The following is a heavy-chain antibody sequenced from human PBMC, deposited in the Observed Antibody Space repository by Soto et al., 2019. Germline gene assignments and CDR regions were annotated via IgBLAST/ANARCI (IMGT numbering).Heavy chain of an antibody. CDR1: GFTFSSYA. CDR2: ISGSGGST. D-gene: IGHD3-22*01. J-gene: IGHJ4*02. CDR3: AKDDYYDSSGYTPFLFDY. Sequence: GSLRLSCAASGFTFSSYAMSWVRQAPGKGLEWVSAISGSGGSTYYADSVKGRFTISRDNSKNTLYLQMNSLRAEDTAVYYCAKDDYYDSSGYTPFLFDYWGQGTLVTVSS. V-gene: IGHV3-23*01.